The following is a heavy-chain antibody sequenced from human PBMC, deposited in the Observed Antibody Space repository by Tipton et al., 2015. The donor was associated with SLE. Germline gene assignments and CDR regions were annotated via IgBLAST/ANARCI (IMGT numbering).Heavy chain of an antibody. D-gene: IGHD3-3*01. CDR3: ARGRLLEWLSSYFYYYGMDV. Sequence: TLSLTCAVYGGSFSGYYWSWIRQPPGKGLEWIGEINHSGSTNYNPSLKSRVTISVDTSKNQFSLKVSSVTAADTAMYYCARGRLLEWLSSYFYYYGMDVWGQGTPVTVSS. CDR1: GGSFSGYY. V-gene: IGHV4-34*01. CDR2: INHSGST. J-gene: IGHJ6*02.